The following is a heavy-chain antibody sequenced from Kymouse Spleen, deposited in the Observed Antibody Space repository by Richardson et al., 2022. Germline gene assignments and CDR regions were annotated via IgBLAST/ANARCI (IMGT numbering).Heavy chain of an antibody. CDR3: AKDMGQLAYYYGMDV. CDR2: ISWNSGSI. CDR1: GFTFDDYA. Sequence: EVQLVESGGGLVQPGRSLRLSCAASGFTFDDYAMHWVRQAPGKGLEWVSGISWNSGSIGYADSVKGRFTISRDNAKNSLYLQMNSLRAEDTALYYCAKDMGQLAYYYGMDVWGQGTTVTVSS. V-gene: IGHV3-9*01. J-gene: IGHJ6*02. D-gene: IGHD6-6*01.